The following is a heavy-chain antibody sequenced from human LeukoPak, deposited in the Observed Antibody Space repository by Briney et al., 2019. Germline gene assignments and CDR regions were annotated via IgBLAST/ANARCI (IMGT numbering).Heavy chain of an antibody. CDR2: INHSGST. D-gene: IGHD3-22*01. CDR3: ARGAKGDYDNSVYYLDY. V-gene: IGHV4-34*01. J-gene: IGHJ4*02. Sequence: PSETLSLTCAVYGGSFSGYYWSWIRQPPWKGLEWIGEINHSGSTNYNPSLKSRVTISVDTSKNQFSLKLSSVTAADTAVYYCARGAKGDYDNSVYYLDYWGQGTLVTVSS. CDR1: GGSFSGYY.